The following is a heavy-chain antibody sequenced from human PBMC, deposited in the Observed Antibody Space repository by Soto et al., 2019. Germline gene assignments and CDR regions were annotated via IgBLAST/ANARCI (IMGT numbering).Heavy chain of an antibody. D-gene: IGHD6-13*01. J-gene: IGHJ1*01. CDR1: GFTFSSYW. Sequence: EVQLVESGGGLVQPGGSLRLSCAASGFTFSSYWMSWVRQAPGKGLEWVANIKQDGSVKYYVDSVKGRFTISRDNAKNSLFLQMNSLRAEDTAVYYCVRAIAAADSAWCQGTLVTVSS. CDR2: IKQDGSVK. V-gene: IGHV3-7*01. CDR3: VRAIAAADSA.